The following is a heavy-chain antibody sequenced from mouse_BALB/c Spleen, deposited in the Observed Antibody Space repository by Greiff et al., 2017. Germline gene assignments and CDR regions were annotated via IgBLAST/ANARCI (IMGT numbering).Heavy chain of an antibody. D-gene: IGHD4-1*01. Sequence: QSGPGLVKPSQSLSLTCTVTGYSITSDYAWNWIRQFPGNKLEWMGYISYSGSTSYNPSLKSRISITRDTSKNQFFLQLNSVTTEDTATYDCARSELNWAWFAYWGQGTLVTVSA. CDR3: ARSELNWAWFAY. CDR1: GYSITSDYA. CDR2: ISYSGST. V-gene: IGHV3-2*02. J-gene: IGHJ3*01.